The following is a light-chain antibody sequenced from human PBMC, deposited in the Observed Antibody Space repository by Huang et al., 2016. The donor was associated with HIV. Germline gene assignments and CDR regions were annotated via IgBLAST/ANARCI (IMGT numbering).Light chain of an antibody. CDR3: QQYHNWPPWT. CDR1: QSVGSD. CDR2: DAS. J-gene: IGKJ1*01. Sequence: EIVMTQSPAILSVSPGERATLSCRASQSVGSDLAWYQLKPDQAPRLLVYDASPRATDIPARFSGSGSGTEFTLSISSLQSEDFAVYYCQQYHNWPPWTFGQGTKVEIK. V-gene: IGKV3-15*01.